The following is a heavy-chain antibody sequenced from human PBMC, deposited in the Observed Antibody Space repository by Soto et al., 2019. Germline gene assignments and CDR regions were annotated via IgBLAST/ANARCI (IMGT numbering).Heavy chain of an antibody. V-gene: IGHV4-59*01. CDR1: GGSISSYY. J-gene: IGHJ5*02. D-gene: IGHD6-13*01. Sequence: PSETLSLTCTVSGGSISSYYWSWIRQPPGKGLEWIGYIYYSGNTNYNPSLKSRVTISVDTSKNQFSLKLSSVTAADTAVYYCASTHAHSSSWHSGPWGQGTQVTVSS. CDR2: IYYSGNT. CDR3: ASTHAHSSSWHSGP.